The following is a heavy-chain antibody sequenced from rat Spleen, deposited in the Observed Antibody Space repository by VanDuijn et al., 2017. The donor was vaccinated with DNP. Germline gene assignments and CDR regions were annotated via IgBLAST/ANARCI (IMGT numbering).Heavy chain of an antibody. CDR2: INIDGGST. D-gene: IGHD1-12*02. J-gene: IGHJ3*01. CDR3: ANYDGSYGGPAY. V-gene: IGHV5-58*01. CDR1: GFTFSSYW. Sequence: EVQLVETGGGLVQPGRSLKLSCVASGFTFSSYWMYWIRQAPGKGLEWVSSINIDGGSTYYLDSVKGRFTISRDNAENTVYLQMNSLRSEDTATYYWANYDGSYGGPAYWGQGTLVTVSS.